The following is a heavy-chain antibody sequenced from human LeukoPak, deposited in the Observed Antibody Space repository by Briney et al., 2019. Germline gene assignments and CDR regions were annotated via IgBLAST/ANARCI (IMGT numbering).Heavy chain of an antibody. CDR3: AKDQFIVVVIVILDF. CDR1: GFTVSSNY. D-gene: IGHD2-21*01. CDR2: IYSGGST. J-gene: IGHJ4*02. Sequence: GGSLRLSCAASGFTVSSNYMSWVRQAPGKGLEWVSVIYSGGSTYYADSVKGRFTISRDNSKNTLYLQMNSLRAEDTAVYYCAKDQFIVVVIVILDFWGQGTLVTVSS. V-gene: IGHV3-53*05.